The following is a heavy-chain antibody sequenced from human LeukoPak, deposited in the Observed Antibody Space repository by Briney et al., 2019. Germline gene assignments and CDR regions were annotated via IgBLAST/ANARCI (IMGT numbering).Heavy chain of an antibody. D-gene: IGHD1-26*01. CDR2: AFYSGPT. V-gene: IGHV4-59*01. CDR1: GDSIDSYY. J-gene: IGHJ4*02. CDR3: AGRSARYFGS. Sequence: SETLSLTCTVSGDSIDSYYWSWIRQPPGEGLQWIGYAFYSGPTNYDASLKSRVAISVDRSKNQFSLKLTSVSAADTAVYYCAGRSARYFGSWGQGTPVTVSS.